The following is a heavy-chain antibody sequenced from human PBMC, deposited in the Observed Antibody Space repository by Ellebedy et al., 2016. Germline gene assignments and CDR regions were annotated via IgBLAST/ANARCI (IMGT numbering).Heavy chain of an antibody. D-gene: IGHD1-26*01. J-gene: IGHJ4*02. CDR3: ARQSAHSGTYPRPFDY. CDR2: ILYSGST. Sequence: SETLSLXXIVSGGSISSSSCYWGWIRQPPGKGLEWIGSILYSGSTYYNPSLKSRVTISVDTSKNQFSVRLTSVTAADTAVYYCARQSAHSGTYPRPFDYWGQGTLVTVSS. CDR1: GGSISSSSCY. V-gene: IGHV4-39*01.